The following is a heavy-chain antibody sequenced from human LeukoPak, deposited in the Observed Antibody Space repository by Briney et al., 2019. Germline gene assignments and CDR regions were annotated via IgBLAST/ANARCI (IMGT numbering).Heavy chain of an antibody. CDR1: GYTFTSYY. V-gene: IGHV1-46*01. J-gene: IGHJ6*03. CDR2: INPSGGST. Sequence: GASVKVSCKASGYTFTSYYMHWVRQAPGQGLEWMGIINPSGGSTSYAQKFQGRVTMTRDMSTSTVYMELSSLRSDDTAVYYCARDRRYDFWSRYYYYYYMDVWGKGTTVTVSS. CDR3: ARDRRYDFWSRYYYYYYMDV. D-gene: IGHD3-3*01.